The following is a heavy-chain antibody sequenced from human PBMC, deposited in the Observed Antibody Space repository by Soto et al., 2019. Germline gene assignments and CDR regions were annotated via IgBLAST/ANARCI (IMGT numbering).Heavy chain of an antibody. CDR1: GFTFNTYG. V-gene: IGHV3-30*18. CDR2: ISYDGSDK. J-gene: IGHJ4*02. D-gene: IGHD2-2*02. CDR3: AKSPNFYCSSPNCYKYYFDY. Sequence: QDHLVESGGGVVQPGTSLRLSCAASGFTFNTYGMHWVGQAPGKGLEWVAVISYDGSDKFYADSVKGRFTISRDNSKNTLYLQMSSLRPEDTAIYYCAKSPNFYCSSPNCYKYYFDYWGQGTLVTVSS.